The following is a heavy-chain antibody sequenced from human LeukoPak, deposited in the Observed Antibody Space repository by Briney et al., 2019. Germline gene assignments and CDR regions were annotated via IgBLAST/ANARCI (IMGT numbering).Heavy chain of an antibody. CDR3: ARDRNQGYSSSWYLFDP. V-gene: IGHV4-4*07. J-gene: IGHJ5*02. CDR1: GGSINNYY. Sequence: PSQTLSLTCTVSGGSINNYYWSWIRQPAGKGLEWIGRIYSSGSTDYNPSHKSRVTVSLDTSKQRFSLKLNSVTAADTAVYYCARDRNQGYSSSWYLFDPWGQGTLVTVSS. CDR2: IYSSGST. D-gene: IGHD6-13*01.